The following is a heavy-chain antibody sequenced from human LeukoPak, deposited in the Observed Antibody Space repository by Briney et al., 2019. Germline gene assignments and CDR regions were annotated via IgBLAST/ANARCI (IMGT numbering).Heavy chain of an antibody. CDR2: IYYVGST. D-gene: IGHD3-10*01. V-gene: IGHV4-30-4*08. J-gene: IGHJ3*02. Sequence: PSQTLSLTCTIYGGSISSGDYYSSWIRQPPGKGLEWIGYIYYVGSTYYSPSLKSRVTISVDTSKNQFSLKLSSVTAADTAVYYCARSDAWDGSGSYDIWGQGTMVTVSS. CDR3: ARSDAWDGSGSYDI. CDR1: GGSISSGDYY.